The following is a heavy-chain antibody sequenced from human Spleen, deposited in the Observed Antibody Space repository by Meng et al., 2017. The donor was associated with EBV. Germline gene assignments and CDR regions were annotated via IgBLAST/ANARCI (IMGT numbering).Heavy chain of an antibody. J-gene: IGHJ4*02. Sequence: GQLHESGPGLVKPSQTLSRTCDVSGGSISSGNYYWSWIRQPPGKGLEWIGYISNSGSTYYNPSLKSRVTISVDTSENQFSLKLSSVTAADTAVYFCARAEWSAPYYFDYWGQGTLVTVSS. CDR1: GGSISSGNYY. CDR3: ARAEWSAPYYFDY. D-gene: IGHD3-3*01. CDR2: ISNSGST. V-gene: IGHV4-30-4*01.